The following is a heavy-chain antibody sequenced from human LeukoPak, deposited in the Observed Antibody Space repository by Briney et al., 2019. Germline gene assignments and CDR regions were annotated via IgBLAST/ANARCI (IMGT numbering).Heavy chain of an antibody. J-gene: IGHJ4*02. D-gene: IGHD4-17*01. CDR1: GYTFTGYY. V-gene: IGHV1-2*02. CDR3: ARDVENYGDTPIDY. Sequence: ASVKVSCKASGYTFTGYYMHWVRQAPGQGREWMGWINPNSGGTNYAQKFQGRVTMTRDTSISTAYMELSRLRSDDTAVYYCARDVENYGDTPIDYWGQGTLVTVSS. CDR2: INPNSGGT.